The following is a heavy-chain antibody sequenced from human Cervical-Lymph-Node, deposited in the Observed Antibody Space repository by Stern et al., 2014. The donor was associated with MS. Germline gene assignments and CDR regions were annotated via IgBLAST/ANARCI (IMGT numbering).Heavy chain of an antibody. CDR2: INTNTGNP. J-gene: IGHJ4*02. CDR1: GYTFSRYA. Sequence: QVQLVQSGSELRKPGASVNISCKAPGYTFSRYAVNWLRQVPGQGLEWKGWINTNTGNPTYARGITGRFVFSLDTSVTTAYLQISSLKADDTAIYYCARETDTSGYYFDHWGQGVLVTVSS. D-gene: IGHD3-22*01. CDR3: ARETDTSGYYFDH. V-gene: IGHV7-4-1*02.